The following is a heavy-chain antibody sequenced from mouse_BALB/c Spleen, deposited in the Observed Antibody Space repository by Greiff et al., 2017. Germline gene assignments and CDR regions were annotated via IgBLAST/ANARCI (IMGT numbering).Heavy chain of an antibody. CDR3: ARDTTGAMDY. V-gene: IGHV5-4*02. J-gene: IGHJ4*01. CDR1: GFTFSDYY. Sequence: EVMLVESGGGLVKPGGSLKLSCAASGFTFSDYYMYWVRQTPEKRLEWVATISDGGSYTYYPDSVKGRFTISRDNAKNNLYLQMSSLKSEDTAMYYCARDTTGAMDYWGQGTSVTVSS. CDR2: ISDGGSYT.